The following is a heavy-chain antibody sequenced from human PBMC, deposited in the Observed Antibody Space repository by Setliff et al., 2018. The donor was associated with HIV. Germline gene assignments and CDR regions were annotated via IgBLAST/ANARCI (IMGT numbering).Heavy chain of an antibody. D-gene: IGHD3-10*01. CDR3: ARGGYGSGNAYYFAD. CDR1: GGSISTDY. J-gene: IGHJ4*02. Sequence: SETLSLTCTVSGGSISTDYWTWVRQSAGKGLEWIGRIQTSEGTKYNPSLNSRVTVSIDTPKNQFSLDLTSVTAADTAVYYCARGGYGSGNAYYFADWGQGTLVIVSS. V-gene: IGHV4-4*07. CDR2: IQTSEGT.